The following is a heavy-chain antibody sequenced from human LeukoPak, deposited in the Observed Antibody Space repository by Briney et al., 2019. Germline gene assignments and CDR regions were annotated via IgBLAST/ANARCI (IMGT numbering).Heavy chain of an antibody. D-gene: IGHD1-1*01. CDR1: GYTFTDFY. Sequence: ASVKVSCKAFGYTFTDFYIHWVRQAPGQGLERMGCINPNSGVTTYAQGFQGRVTMTRDTAIKTAYLDLARLTSDDTAVYYCMRDPLLPVPGRQGDSWGQGTLVTVSS. J-gene: IGHJ4*02. CDR3: MRDPLLPVPGRQGDS. CDR2: INPNSGVT. V-gene: IGHV1-2*02.